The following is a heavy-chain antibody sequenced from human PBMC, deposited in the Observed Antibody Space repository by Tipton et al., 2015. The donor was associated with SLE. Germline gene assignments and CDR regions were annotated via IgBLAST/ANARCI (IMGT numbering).Heavy chain of an antibody. CDR1: GGSISSYY. Sequence: TLSPTCPVSGGSISSYYWSWIRQPPGKGLEWIGYIYYSGSTNYNPSLKSRVTISVDTSKNQFSLKLSSVAAADTAVYYCAGGMPSGSYNYWGQGTLVTVSS. J-gene: IGHJ4*02. CDR3: AGGMPSGSYNY. V-gene: IGHV4-59*01. D-gene: IGHD1-26*01. CDR2: IYYSGST.